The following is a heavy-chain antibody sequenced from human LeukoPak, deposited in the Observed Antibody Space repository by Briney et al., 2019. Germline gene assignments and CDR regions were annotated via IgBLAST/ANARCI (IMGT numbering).Heavy chain of an antibody. J-gene: IGHJ4*02. CDR1: GFSFSSYG. D-gene: IGHD6-19*01. Sequence: GSLRLSRAGSGFSFSSYGMHWVRQAPGKGLEWMAFIRSDGSNKYYADSVKGRFTISRDNSKNTLYLQMNSLRAGDTAVYYCARILDSAWGELGYWGQGTLVTVSS. CDR2: IRSDGSNK. CDR3: ARILDSAWGELGY. V-gene: IGHV3-30*02.